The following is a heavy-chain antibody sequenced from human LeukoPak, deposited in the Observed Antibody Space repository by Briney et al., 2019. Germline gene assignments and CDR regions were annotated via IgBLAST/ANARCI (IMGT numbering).Heavy chain of an antibody. Sequence: SETLSLTCTVPGGSISSYYWSWTRQPPGKGLEWIGEINHSGSTNYNPSLKSRVTISVDTSKNQFSLKLSSVTAADTAVYYCARDYYDSSGYYYLDYWGQGTLVTVSS. D-gene: IGHD3-22*01. CDR2: INHSGST. J-gene: IGHJ4*02. CDR3: ARDYYDSSGYYYLDY. V-gene: IGHV4-34*01. CDR1: GGSISSYY.